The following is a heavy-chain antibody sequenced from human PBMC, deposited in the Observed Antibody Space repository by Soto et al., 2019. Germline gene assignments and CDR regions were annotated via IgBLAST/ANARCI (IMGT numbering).Heavy chain of an antibody. V-gene: IGHV3-23*01. CDR3: AKESRFGLSRPKTFDY. J-gene: IGHJ4*02. CDR1: GFTFSSYA. D-gene: IGHD3-10*01. CDR2: ISGSGGST. Sequence: GGSLRLSCAASGFTFSSYAMSWVRQAPGKGLEWVSAISGSGGSTYYADSVKGRFTISRDNSKNTLYLQMNSLRAEDTAVYYCAKESRFGLSRPKTFDYWGQGTLVTVSS.